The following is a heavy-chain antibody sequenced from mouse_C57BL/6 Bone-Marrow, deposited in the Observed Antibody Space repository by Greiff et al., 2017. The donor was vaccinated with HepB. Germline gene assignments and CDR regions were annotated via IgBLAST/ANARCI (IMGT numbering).Heavy chain of an antibody. J-gene: IGHJ1*03. CDR1: GFNIKDDY. D-gene: IGHD1-1*01. CDR3: TTRYYGSSYYWYFDV. CDR2: IDPENGDT. Sequence: EVHLVESGAELVRPGASVKLSCTASGFNIKDDYMHWVKQRPEQGLEWIGWIDPENGDTEYASKFQGKATITADTSSNTAYLQLSSLTSEVTAVYYCTTRYYGSSYYWYFDVWGTGTTVTVSS. V-gene: IGHV14-4*01.